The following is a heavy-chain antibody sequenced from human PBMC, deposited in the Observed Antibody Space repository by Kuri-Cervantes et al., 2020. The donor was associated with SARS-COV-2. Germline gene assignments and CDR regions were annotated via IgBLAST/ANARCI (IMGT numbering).Heavy chain of an antibody. D-gene: IGHD1-26*01. V-gene: IGHV1-69*06. Sequence: SVKVSCKASGGTFSSYAVSWVRQAPGQGLEWMGGIIPIFGTANYAQKFQGRVSITADRSTSTAYMELSSLRSDDTAMYYCATNWEHDRRLDYWGQGTLVTVSS. CDR2: IIPIFGTA. CDR1: GGTFSSYA. J-gene: IGHJ4*02. CDR3: ATNWEHDRRLDY.